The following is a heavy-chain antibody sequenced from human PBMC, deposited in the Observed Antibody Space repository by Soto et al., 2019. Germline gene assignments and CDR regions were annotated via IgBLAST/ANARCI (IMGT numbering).Heavy chain of an antibody. V-gene: IGHV3-30*18. D-gene: IGHD1-1*01. CDR3: AKVGAPKVLHDAFDI. Sequence: GSLRLSCAAPGFTFSSYWLHWVRQAPGKGLEWVAVISYDGSNKYYADSVKGRFTISRDNSKNTLYLQMNSLRAEDTAVYYCAKVGAPKVLHDAFDIWGQGTMVTVSS. CDR1: GFTFSSYW. J-gene: IGHJ3*02. CDR2: ISYDGSNK.